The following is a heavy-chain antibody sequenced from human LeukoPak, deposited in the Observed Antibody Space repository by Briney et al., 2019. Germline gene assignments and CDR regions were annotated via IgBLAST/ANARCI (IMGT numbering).Heavy chain of an antibody. CDR2: IYYSGST. CDR3: ARVGYYGSYYYGMDV. J-gene: IGHJ6*02. CDR1: GGSISSYY. Sequence: SETLSLTCTVSGGSISSYYWSWIRQPPGKGLEWIGYIYYSGSTNYNPSLKSRVTISVDTSKNQFSLKLSSVTAADTAVYYCARVGYYGSYYYGMDVWGQGTTVTVSS. D-gene: IGHD3-10*01. V-gene: IGHV4-59*12.